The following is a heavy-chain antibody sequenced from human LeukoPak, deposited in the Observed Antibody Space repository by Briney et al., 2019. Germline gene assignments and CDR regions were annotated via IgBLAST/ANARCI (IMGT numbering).Heavy chain of an antibody. CDR2: IWYDGSNK. J-gene: IGHJ5*02. CDR1: GFTFSSYG. Sequence: PGGSLRLSCAASGFTFSSYGMPWVRQAPGKGLEWVAVIWYDGSNKYYADSVKGRFTISRDNSKNTLYLQMNSLRAEDTAVYYCARDPFYCSSTSCYTRWGWFDPWGQGTLVTVSS. CDR3: ARDPFYCSSTSCYTRWGWFDP. V-gene: IGHV3-33*01. D-gene: IGHD2-2*02.